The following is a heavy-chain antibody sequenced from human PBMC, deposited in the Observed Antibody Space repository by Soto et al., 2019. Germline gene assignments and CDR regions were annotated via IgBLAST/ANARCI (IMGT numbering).Heavy chain of an antibody. Sequence: QVQLVESGGDVVQTGRSLRLSCAASGFTFSSYAMHWVRQAPGKGLEWVAVISYDGSNKYYSDSVKGRFTISRDNSKNTLSLQMNSLRAEDTAVYYCARDPASSRIIVGASLTPQKDYLGQGTLVTVSS. CDR3: ARDPASSRIIVGASLTPQKDY. V-gene: IGHV3-30-3*01. J-gene: IGHJ4*02. CDR2: ISYDGSNK. D-gene: IGHD1-26*01. CDR1: GFTFSSYA.